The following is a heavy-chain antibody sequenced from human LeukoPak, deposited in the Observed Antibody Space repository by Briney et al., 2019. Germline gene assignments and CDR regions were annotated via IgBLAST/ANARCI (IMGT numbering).Heavy chain of an antibody. CDR2: ISSSGNTI. D-gene: IGHD6-19*01. CDR3: ARDHGSDWHYFHY. Sequence: GGSLRLSCAASGFTFSSYEMNWVRQAPGKGLEWVSYISSSGNTIYYADSVKGRFTISRDNAKNSLYLQMNSLRAEDTAVYYCARDHGSDWHYFHYWGQGTLVTVSS. CDR1: GFTFSSYE. V-gene: IGHV3-48*03. J-gene: IGHJ4*02.